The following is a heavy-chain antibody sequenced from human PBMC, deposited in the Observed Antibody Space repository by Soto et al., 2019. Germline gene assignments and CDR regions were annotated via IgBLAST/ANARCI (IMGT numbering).Heavy chain of an antibody. Sequence: TLSLTCAVSGGSISGGGFSWSWIRQPPGKGLEWIGYILHTGGTQYNPSLKSRVSMSVDKSKNQFSLHLTSVTAADTAVYYCARLQFGEGFDYWGQGALATVSS. CDR2: ILHTGGT. J-gene: IGHJ4*02. D-gene: IGHD3-10*01. CDR3: ARLQFGEGFDY. V-gene: IGHV4-30-2*01. CDR1: GGSISGGGFS.